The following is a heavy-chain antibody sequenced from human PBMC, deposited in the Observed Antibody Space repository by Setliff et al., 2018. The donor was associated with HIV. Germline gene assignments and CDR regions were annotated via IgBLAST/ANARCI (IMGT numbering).Heavy chain of an antibody. CDR1: GGSFSGYY. D-gene: IGHD2-21*01. Sequence: PSETLSLTCAVSGGSFSGYYWSWIRQPPGKGLEWIGEINQSGGINYNPSLKSRVTISIDTFKNQFSLRLKSVTAADTAVYFCAQMSISASVYFDYWGQGTLVTVSS. V-gene: IGHV4-34*07. CDR3: AQMSISASVYFDY. J-gene: IGHJ4*02. CDR2: INQSGGI.